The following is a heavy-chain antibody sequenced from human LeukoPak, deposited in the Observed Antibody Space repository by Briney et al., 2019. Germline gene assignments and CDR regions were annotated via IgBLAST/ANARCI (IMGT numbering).Heavy chain of an antibody. D-gene: IGHD5-24*01. V-gene: IGHV4-59*01. J-gene: IGHJ6*03. CDR2: IYYSGST. CDR3: ARGNVEMATINDYYYYMDV. CDR1: GGSISSYY. Sequence: SETLSLTCTVSGGSISSYYWSWIRQPPGKGLEWIGYIYYSGSTNYNPSLKSRVTISVDTSKNQFSLKLSSVTAADTAVYYCARGNVEMATINDYYYYMDVWGKGTTVTVSS.